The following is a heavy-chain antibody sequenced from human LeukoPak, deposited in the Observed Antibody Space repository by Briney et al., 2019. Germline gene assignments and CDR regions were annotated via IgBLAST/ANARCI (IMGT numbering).Heavy chain of an antibody. CDR1: GFTFSTYA. CDR3: AKDQYRDYFRGADY. V-gene: IGHV3-23*01. J-gene: IGHJ4*02. CDR2: IRGDGATK. D-gene: IGHD2/OR15-2a*01. Sequence: HPGGSLRLSCAASGFTFSTYAMTWVRQAPGKGLEWVSAIRGDGATKFYADSVKGRFTVSRDNSKNTLYLQMNSLRAEDTAVYYCAKDQYRDYFRGADYWGQGTLVTVSS.